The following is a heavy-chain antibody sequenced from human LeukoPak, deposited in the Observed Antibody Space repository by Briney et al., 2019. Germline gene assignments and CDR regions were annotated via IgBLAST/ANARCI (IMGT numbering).Heavy chain of an antibody. D-gene: IGHD6-13*01. J-gene: IGHJ6*03. CDR1: GYSISSGYY. CDR3: GSCYYCYYMDV. CDR2: IYHSGST. V-gene: IGHV4-38-2*01. Sequence: PSETLSLTCAVSGYSISSGYYWGWIRQPPGKGLEWIGSIYHSGSTYYNPSLKSRVTISVDTSKNQFSLKLSSVTAADTAVYYCGSCYYCYYMDVWGKGTTVTVSS.